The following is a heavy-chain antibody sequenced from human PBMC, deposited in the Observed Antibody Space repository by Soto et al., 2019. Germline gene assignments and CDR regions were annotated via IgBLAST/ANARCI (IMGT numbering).Heavy chain of an antibody. CDR3: ASEMIAAAATETYYYYGMDV. Sequence: PSETLSLTCTVSGGSISSYYWRWIRQPAGKGLEWIGRIYTSGGTNYNPSLKSRVTMSVDTSKNQFCIKLSSVTAADTAVYYCASEMIAAAATETYYYYGMDVWGQGTTVTVSS. CDR1: GGSISSYY. CDR2: IYTSGGT. D-gene: IGHD6-13*01. J-gene: IGHJ6*02. V-gene: IGHV4-4*07.